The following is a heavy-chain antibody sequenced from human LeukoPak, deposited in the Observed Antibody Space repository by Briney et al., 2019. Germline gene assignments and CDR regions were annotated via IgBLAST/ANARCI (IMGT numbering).Heavy chain of an antibody. D-gene: IGHD3-9*01. CDR3: ARLHYDVLTGPFDY. CDR2: INSSSSTI. J-gene: IGHJ4*02. Sequence: GGSLRLYGAAYGFPFSSCSMDWVRQAPGKGLEGGSYINSSSSTIYYAASVKGRFTISRENSTNTLWLQMNSLRAEDTAVYYCARLHYDVLTGPFDYWGQGTLVTVSS. CDR1: GFPFSSCS. V-gene: IGHV3-48*01.